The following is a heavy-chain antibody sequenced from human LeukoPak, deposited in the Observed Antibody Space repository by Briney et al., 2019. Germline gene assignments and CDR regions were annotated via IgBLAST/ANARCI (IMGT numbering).Heavy chain of an antibody. J-gene: IGHJ6*02. CDR3: AKSGGLSGSGRLGMDV. CDR1: GFASSSYA. CDR2: ISGSGGST. V-gene: IGHV3-23*01. D-gene: IGHD3-10*01. Sequence: GGSLRLSCAASGFASSSYAMSWVRQAPGKGLEWVSAISGSGGSTYYADSVKGRFTISRDNSVNTLYLQMSSLRAEDAAVYYCAKSGGLSGSGRLGMDVWGQGTTVTVSS.